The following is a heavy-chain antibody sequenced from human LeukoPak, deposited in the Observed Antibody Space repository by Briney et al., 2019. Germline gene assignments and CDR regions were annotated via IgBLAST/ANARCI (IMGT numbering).Heavy chain of an antibody. Sequence: GESLKISCAASGFTFDDYAMHWVRQAPGKGLEWVSLISGDGGSTYYADSVKGRFTISRDNSKNSLYLQMNSLRTEDTALYYCAKDIRFLEWLYAFDIWGQGTMVTVSS. CDR3: AKDIRFLEWLYAFDI. J-gene: IGHJ3*02. V-gene: IGHV3-43*02. D-gene: IGHD3-3*01. CDR1: GFTFDDYA. CDR2: ISGDGGST.